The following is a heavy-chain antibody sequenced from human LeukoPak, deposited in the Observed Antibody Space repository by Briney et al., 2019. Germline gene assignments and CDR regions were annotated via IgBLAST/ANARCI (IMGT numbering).Heavy chain of an antibody. CDR1: GYTFTSYG. V-gene: IGHV1-2*02. J-gene: IGHJ5*02. Sequence: ASVKVSCKASGYTFTSYGISWVRQAPGQGLEWMGWINPNSGGTNYAQKFQGRVTMTRDTSISTAYMELSRLRSDDTAVYYCARSNTDCSGGSCYFDPWGQGTLVTVSS. D-gene: IGHD2-15*01. CDR3: ARSNTDCSGGSCYFDP. CDR2: INPNSGGT.